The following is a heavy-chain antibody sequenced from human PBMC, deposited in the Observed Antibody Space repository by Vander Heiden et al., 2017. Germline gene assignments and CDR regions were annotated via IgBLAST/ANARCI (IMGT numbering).Heavy chain of an antibody. CDR3: ARIRSPMTTVANYFDY. J-gene: IGHJ4*02. Sequence: QVTLKESGPVLVKPTETLTLTCTVSGFSLSDAPMGVSWIRQPPGKALEWLAHIFSNDDESYSTSLKSRVTISKDTSKRQVVLTMTNMDPVDTATYYCARIRSPMTTVANYFDYWGQGTLVTVSS. CDR1: GFSLSDAPMG. D-gene: IGHD4-17*01. CDR2: IFSNDDE. V-gene: IGHV2-26*01.